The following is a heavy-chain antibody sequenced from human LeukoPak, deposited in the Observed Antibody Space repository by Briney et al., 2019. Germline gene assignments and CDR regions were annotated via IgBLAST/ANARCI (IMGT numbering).Heavy chain of an antibody. CDR3: ARHQTEGYYDSSGSFDY. V-gene: IGHV1-46*01. CDR2: INPSGGAT. Sequence: ASVKVSCKASGYTFTSYYMQWVRQAPGQGLEWMGIINPSGGATTYAQKFQGRVTMTRDFSTTTVYMELSSLRSEDTAIYYCARHQTEGYYDSSGSFDYWGQGTLVTVSS. CDR1: GYTFTSYY. J-gene: IGHJ4*02. D-gene: IGHD3-22*01.